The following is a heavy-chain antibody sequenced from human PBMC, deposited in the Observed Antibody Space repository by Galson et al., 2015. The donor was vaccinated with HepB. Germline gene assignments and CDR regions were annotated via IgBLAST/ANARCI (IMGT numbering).Heavy chain of an antibody. V-gene: IGHV3-33*08. CDR3: ARDVGWLNDAQGGMDV. D-gene: IGHD5-12*01. CDR2: IWYDGSNK. CDR1: GFTFSSYG. Sequence: SLRLSCAGSGFTFSSYGMHWVRQAPGKGLEWVAVIWYDGSNKYYADSVKGRFTISRDNSKNTLYLQMNSLRAEDTAVYYCARDVGWLNDAQGGMDVWGQGITVTVS. J-gene: IGHJ6*02.